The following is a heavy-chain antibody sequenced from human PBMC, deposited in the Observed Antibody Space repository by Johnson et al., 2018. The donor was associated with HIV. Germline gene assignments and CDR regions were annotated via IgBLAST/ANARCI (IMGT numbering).Heavy chain of an antibody. CDR3: AKVLIVATGERAFDI. J-gene: IGHJ3*02. V-gene: IGHV3-74*03. Sequence: VQLVESGGGLVQPGGSLRLSCAASGFTFSSYDMHWVRQAPGKGLVWVSRINSDGSSTSYADSVKGRFTISRDNAKNTLYLQMDSLGAEDTAVYFCAKVLIVATGERAFDIWGQGTMLTVSS. D-gene: IGHD5-12*01. CDR1: GFTFSSYD. CDR2: INSDGSST.